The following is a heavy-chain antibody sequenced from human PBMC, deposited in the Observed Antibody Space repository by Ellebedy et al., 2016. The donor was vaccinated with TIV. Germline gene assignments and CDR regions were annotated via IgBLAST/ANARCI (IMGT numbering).Heavy chain of an antibody. D-gene: IGHD2-8*01. Sequence: GESLKISCAASGFTVSSNYMSWVRQAPGKGLEWVAVIWSDGSNKYYADSVKGRFTISRDNSKNTLYLQMNSLRAEDTAVYYCAKGRRMVYSTGGLDYWGQGTLVTVSS. J-gene: IGHJ4*02. CDR1: GFTVSSNY. V-gene: IGHV3-33*06. CDR2: IWSDGSNK. CDR3: AKGRRMVYSTGGLDY.